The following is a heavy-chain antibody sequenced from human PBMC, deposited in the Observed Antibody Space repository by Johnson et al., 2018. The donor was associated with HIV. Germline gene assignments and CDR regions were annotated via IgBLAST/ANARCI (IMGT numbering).Heavy chain of an antibody. J-gene: IGHJ3*02. CDR1: GFTVSTNY. D-gene: IGHD5-18*01. CDR2: IYSGDTT. Sequence: VHLVESGGGLVQPGGSPRLSCAASGFTVSTNYMSWIRQAPGKGLEWVSVIYSGDTTYYAGSVKGRFTISRDNSKNTLYLQMNSLRVDDTAIYYCARAYTYGAFDIWGQGTMVTVSS. V-gene: IGHV3-66*01. CDR3: ARAYTYGAFDI.